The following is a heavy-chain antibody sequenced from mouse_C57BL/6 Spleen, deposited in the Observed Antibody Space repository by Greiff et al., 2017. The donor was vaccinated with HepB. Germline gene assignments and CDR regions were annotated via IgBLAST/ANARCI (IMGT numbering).Heavy chain of an antibody. V-gene: IGHV5-4*01. CDR1: GFTFSSYA. Sequence: EVQLQESGGGLVKPGGSLKLSCAASGFTFSSYAMSWVRQTPEKRLEWVATISDGGSYTYYPDNVKGRFTISRDNAKNNLYLQMSHLKSEDTAMYYCARDHSRRAYWGQGTLVTVSA. J-gene: IGHJ3*01. CDR2: ISDGGSYT. CDR3: ARDHSRRAY.